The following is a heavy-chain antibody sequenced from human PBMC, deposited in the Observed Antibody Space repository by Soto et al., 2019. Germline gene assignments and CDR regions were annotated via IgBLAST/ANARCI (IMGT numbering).Heavy chain of an antibody. CDR2: IIPILGIA. J-gene: IGHJ4*02. D-gene: IGHD3-3*01. CDR1: GGTFSSYT. CDR3: ARLPIYYDFWSGYYNFDY. Sequence: SVKVSCKASGGTFSSYTISWVRQAPGQGLEWMGRIIPILGIANYAQKFQGRVTITADKSTSTAYMELSSLRSEDTAVYYCARLPIYYDFWSGYYNFDYWGQGTLVTVSS. V-gene: IGHV1-69*02.